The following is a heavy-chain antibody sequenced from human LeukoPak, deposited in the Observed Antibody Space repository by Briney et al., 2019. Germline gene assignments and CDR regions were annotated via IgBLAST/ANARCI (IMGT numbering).Heavy chain of an antibody. CDR3: AKGSKAWYSSGWYFDH. CDR2: ISGSGGST. Sequence: GGSLRLSCAASGFTFSSYAMSWVRQVPGKGLEWVSAISGSGGSTYYADSVKGRFTISRDNSKNTLYLQMNSLRAEDTAVYYCAKGSKAWYSSGWYFDHWGQGTLVTVSS. J-gene: IGHJ4*02. V-gene: IGHV3-23*01. CDR1: GFTFSSYA. D-gene: IGHD6-19*01.